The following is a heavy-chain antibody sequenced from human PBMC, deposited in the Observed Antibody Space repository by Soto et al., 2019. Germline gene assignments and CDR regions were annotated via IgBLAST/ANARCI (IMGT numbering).Heavy chain of an antibody. CDR1: RFTFSSYA. CDR3: AKALAGSNYEYFQH. J-gene: IGHJ1*01. Sequence: GGSLRLSCAASRFTFSSYAMSWVRQAPGKGLEWVSAISGSGGSTYYADSVKGRFTISRDNSKNTLYLQMNSLRAEDAAVYYCAKALAGSNYEYFQHWGQGTLVTVSS. D-gene: IGHD6-19*01. CDR2: ISGSGGST. V-gene: IGHV3-23*01.